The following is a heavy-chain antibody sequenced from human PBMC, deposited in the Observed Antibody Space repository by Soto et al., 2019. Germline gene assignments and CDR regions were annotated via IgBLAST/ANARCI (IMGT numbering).Heavy chain of an antibody. V-gene: IGHV3-30*18. D-gene: IGHD1-1*01. CDR2: ISYDGSNK. CDR3: AKDEGTDY. CDR1: GFTFSSYG. J-gene: IGHJ4*02. Sequence: QVQLVESGGGVVQPGRSLRLSCAASGFTFSSYGMHWVRQAPGKRLEWVAVISYDGSNKYYADSVKGRFTISRDNSKNTLYLQMNSLRAEDTAVYYCAKDEGTDYWGQGTLVTVSS.